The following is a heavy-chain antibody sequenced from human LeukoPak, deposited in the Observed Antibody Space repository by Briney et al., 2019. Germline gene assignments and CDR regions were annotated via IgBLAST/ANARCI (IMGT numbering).Heavy chain of an antibody. Sequence: GGSLRLSCAASGFTFSSYAMHWVRQAPGKGLEWVAVISYDGSNKYYADSVEGRFTISRDNSKNTLYLQMNSLRAEDTAVYYCARVREQLWLRYFDYWGQGTLVTVSS. D-gene: IGHD5-18*01. CDR1: GFTFSSYA. V-gene: IGHV3-30*04. J-gene: IGHJ4*02. CDR2: ISYDGSNK. CDR3: ARVREQLWLRYFDY.